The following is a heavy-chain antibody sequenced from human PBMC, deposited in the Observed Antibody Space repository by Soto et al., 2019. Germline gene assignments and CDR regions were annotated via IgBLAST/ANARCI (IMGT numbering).Heavy chain of an antibody. Sequence: GSLRLSCAASGFTFSSYAMSWVRQAPGKGLEWVSDISGSGVSTYYADSVKGRFTISRDNSKNTLHLQMNSLRAEDTAVYYCAKVTGTYCSTTTCYGSPDYWGQGTRVTVSS. CDR1: GFTFSSYA. J-gene: IGHJ4*02. V-gene: IGHV3-23*01. CDR2: ISGSGVST. CDR3: AKVTGTYCSTTTCYGSPDY. D-gene: IGHD2-2*01.